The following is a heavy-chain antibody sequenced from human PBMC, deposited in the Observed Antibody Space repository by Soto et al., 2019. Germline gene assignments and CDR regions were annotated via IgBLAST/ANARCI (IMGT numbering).Heavy chain of an antibody. CDR2: INHSGST. Sequence: SETLSLTCAVYGGSFSGYYWSWIRQPPGKGLEWIGEINHSGSTNYNPSLKSRVTISVDTSKNQFSLKLSSVTAADTAVYYCAGLGGIAAAGKGVDYWGQGTLVTVSS. J-gene: IGHJ4*02. V-gene: IGHV4-34*01. CDR1: GGSFSGYY. D-gene: IGHD6-13*01. CDR3: AGLGGIAAAGKGVDY.